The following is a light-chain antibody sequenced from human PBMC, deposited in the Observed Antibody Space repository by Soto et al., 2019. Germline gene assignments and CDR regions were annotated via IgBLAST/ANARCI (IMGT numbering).Light chain of an antibody. J-gene: IGLJ2*01. CDR3: QTWGTGIVI. Sequence: QPVLTQSPSASASLGASVKLTCTLSSGHSNYAIAWHQQQPEKGTRYLMKLNRDGSHSKGDGIPNRFSGSSSGAERYLTISSLQYEDEADYYCQTWGTGIVIFGGGTKLTVL. CDR1: SGHSNYA. V-gene: IGLV4-69*01. CDR2: LNRDGSH.